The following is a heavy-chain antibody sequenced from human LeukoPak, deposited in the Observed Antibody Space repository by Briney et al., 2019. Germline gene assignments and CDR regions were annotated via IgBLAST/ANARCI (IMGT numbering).Heavy chain of an antibody. Sequence: GGSLRLSCAASGFTFSSYSMNWVRQAPGKGLEWVSSISSSSSYIYYADSVKGRFTISRDNAKNSLYLQMNSLRAEDTAVYYCASDHWEMATIRPAYWGQGTLVTVSS. V-gene: IGHV3-21*01. CDR3: ASDHWEMATIRPAY. CDR2: ISSSSSYI. CDR1: GFTFSSYS. D-gene: IGHD5-24*01. J-gene: IGHJ4*02.